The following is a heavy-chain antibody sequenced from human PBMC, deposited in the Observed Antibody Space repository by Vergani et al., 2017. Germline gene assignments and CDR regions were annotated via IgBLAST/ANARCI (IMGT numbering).Heavy chain of an antibody. CDR1: GGSISSGSYY. CDR2: IYTSGST. J-gene: IGHJ4*02. D-gene: IGHD5-12*01. CDR3: ARAIRNPDSGYDTSDY. Sequence: QVQLQESGPGLVKPSQTLSLTCTVSGGSISSGSYYWSWIRQPAGKGLEWIGRIYTSGSTNYNHSLKSRVTISVDPSKNQFSLKLSSVTAADTAVYYCARAIRNPDSGYDTSDYWGQGTLVTVSS. V-gene: IGHV4-61*02.